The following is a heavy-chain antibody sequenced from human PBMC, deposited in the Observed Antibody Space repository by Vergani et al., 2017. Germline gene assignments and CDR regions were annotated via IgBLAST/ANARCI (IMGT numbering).Heavy chain of an antibody. CDR3: AKVSSPQQLVTYYYYYYGMDV. D-gene: IGHD6-13*01. J-gene: IGHJ6*02. V-gene: IGHV3-23*01. Sequence: EVQLLESGGGLVQPGGSLRLSCAASGFTFSSYAMSWVRQAPGKGLEWVSAISGSGGSTYYADSVKGRSTISRDNSKNTLYLQMNSLRAEDTAVYYCAKVSSPQQLVTYYYYYYGMDVWGQGTTVTVSS. CDR1: GFTFSSYA. CDR2: ISGSGGST.